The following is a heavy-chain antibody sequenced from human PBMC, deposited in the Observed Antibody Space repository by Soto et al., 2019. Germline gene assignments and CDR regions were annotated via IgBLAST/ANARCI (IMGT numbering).Heavy chain of an antibody. J-gene: IGHJ6*02. D-gene: IGHD3-3*01. CDR2: ISAYSGDT. CDR1: GYTFTNYA. CDR3: ARDGRAFSIFGETMDV. V-gene: IGHV1-18*01. Sequence: VQLLQSGGEVRKPGASVKVSCKTSGYTFTNYAINWVRQAPGQGLQWMGWISAYSGDTKYAQRFQDRLTVTTDPSTTTAYMELRSLRSDDTAVYYCARDGRAFSIFGETMDVWGQGTTVTGSS.